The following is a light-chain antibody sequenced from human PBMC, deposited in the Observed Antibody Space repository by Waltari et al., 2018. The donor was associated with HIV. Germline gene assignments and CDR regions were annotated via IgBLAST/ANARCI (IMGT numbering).Light chain of an antibody. Sequence: DIVMTQSPDSLAVSLGERATINCKYSQSVLYSSNNKNYLAWYQQKQGQPPKLLIYWASTRESGVPDRFSGSGSGTDFTLTISSLQAEDVAVYYCQQYYSTPPTFGQGTKVEIK. CDR1: QSVLYSSNNKNY. J-gene: IGKJ1*01. CDR2: WAS. V-gene: IGKV4-1*01. CDR3: QQYYSTPPT.